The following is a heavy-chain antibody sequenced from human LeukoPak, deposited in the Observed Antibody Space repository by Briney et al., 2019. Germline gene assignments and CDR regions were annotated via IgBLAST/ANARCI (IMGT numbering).Heavy chain of an antibody. D-gene: IGHD4-23*01. Sequence: GGSVSLSCAASGFTFSSYNMNWVRQAPGKGLEWISYISSSSSTIYYADSVKGRFTISRDNAKNSLYLQMNSLRDEDTAVYYCARDYGGHGEYFDYWGQGTLVTVSS. CDR3: ARDYGGHGEYFDY. CDR2: ISSSSSTI. CDR1: GFTFSSYN. J-gene: IGHJ4*02. V-gene: IGHV3-48*02.